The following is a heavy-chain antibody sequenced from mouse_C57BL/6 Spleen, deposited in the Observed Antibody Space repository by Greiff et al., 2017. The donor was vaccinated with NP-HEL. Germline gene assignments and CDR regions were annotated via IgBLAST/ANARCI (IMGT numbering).Heavy chain of an antibody. CDR3: ARAWDY. J-gene: IGHJ3*01. D-gene: IGHD4-1*01. CDR1: GFTFSDYY. Sequence: EVMLVESEGGLVQPGSSMKLSCTASGFTFSDYYMAWVRQVPEKGLEWVANINYDGSSTYYLDSLKSRFIISRDNAKNILYLQMSSLKSEDTATYYCARAWDYWGQGTLVTVSA. CDR2: INYDGSST. V-gene: IGHV5-16*01.